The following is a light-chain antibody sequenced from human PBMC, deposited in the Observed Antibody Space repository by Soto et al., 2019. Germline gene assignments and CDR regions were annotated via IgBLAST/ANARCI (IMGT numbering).Light chain of an antibody. J-gene: IGLJ3*02. Sequence: QSVLTQPPSASGTPGQRVTISCSGSTSNIGSNTVNWYQHLPGSAPKLLIYGNDQRPSGVPDRFSGSKFGPSASLAIGGLQSEDEAEYYCASWDDSLNAGVFGGGTK. CDR2: GND. V-gene: IGLV1-44*01. CDR1: TSNIGSNT. CDR3: ASWDDSLNAGV.